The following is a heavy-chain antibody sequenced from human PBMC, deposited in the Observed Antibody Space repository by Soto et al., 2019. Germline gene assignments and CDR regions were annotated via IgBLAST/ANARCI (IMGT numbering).Heavy chain of an antibody. V-gene: IGHV3-30-3*01. CDR1: GFTFSSYA. D-gene: IGHD1-26*01. J-gene: IGHJ4*02. CDR3: ARGASGSLYYFDY. Sequence: QVQLVESGGGVVQPGRSLRLSCTASGFTFSSYAMHWVRQAPGKGLEWVTLISHDGSNKYYADSVKGRFTISRDNSKNTLYLQMDSLRAEDTAVYYCARGASGSLYYFDYWGQGTLVTVSS. CDR2: ISHDGSNK.